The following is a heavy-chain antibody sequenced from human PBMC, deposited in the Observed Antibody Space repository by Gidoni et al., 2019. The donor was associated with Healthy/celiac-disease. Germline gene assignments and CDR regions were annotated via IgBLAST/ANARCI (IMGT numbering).Heavy chain of an antibody. CDR1: GFTFSSYA. V-gene: IGHV3-30-3*01. J-gene: IGHJ4*02. CDR2: ISYDGSNK. D-gene: IGHD4-17*01. Sequence: QVQLVESGGGVVQPGRSLRLSCAASGFTFSSYAMHWVRQAPGKGLEWVAVISYDGSNKYYADSVKGRFTISRDNSKNTLYLQMNSLRAEDTAVYYCARDLDYGDYRGDFDYWGQGTLVTVSS. CDR3: ARDLDYGDYRGDFDY.